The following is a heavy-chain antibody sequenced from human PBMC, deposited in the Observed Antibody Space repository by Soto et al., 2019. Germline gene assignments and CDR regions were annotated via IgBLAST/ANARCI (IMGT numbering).Heavy chain of an antibody. CDR2: TYYRSRWYN. CDR3: ASAAPVLMDV. CDR1: GDSVSGNSAA. Sequence: PSQTLSLTCAISGDSVSGNSAAWNWIRQSPSRGLEWLGRTYYRSRWYNDYAVSVKSRITVTPDTSKNQFSLHLNSVTPEDTAVYYCASAAPVLMDVWGQGTTVTVSS. J-gene: IGHJ6*02. V-gene: IGHV6-1*01. D-gene: IGHD6-25*01.